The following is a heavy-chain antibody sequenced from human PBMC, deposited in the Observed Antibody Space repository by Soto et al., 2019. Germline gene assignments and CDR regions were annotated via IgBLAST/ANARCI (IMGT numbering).Heavy chain of an antibody. V-gene: IGHV3-33*01. Sequence: GGSLRLSCSTSGFTFSNYGMHWVRQAPGKGLEWVAFIWYDGGNKYYAESVKGRFTISRDNSKNALYLQMNSLRAEDTAVYYCARDGDVNTGFGKDYWGQGTLVTVSS. CDR1: GFTFSNYG. D-gene: IGHD3-16*01. J-gene: IGHJ4*02. CDR2: IWYDGGNK. CDR3: ARDGDVNTGFGKDY.